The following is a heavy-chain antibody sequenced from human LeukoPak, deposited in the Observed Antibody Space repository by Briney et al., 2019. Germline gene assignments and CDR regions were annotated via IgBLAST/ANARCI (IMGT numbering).Heavy chain of an antibody. Sequence: ASVKVSCKASGYTFTGYYMHWVRQAPGQGLEWMGWINPNSGGTNYAQKFQGWVTMTRDTSISTAYMELSRLRSDDTAVYYCAREGPTGGYGFDYWGQGTLVAVSS. D-gene: IGHD5-12*01. V-gene: IGHV1-2*04. J-gene: IGHJ4*02. CDR2: INPNSGGT. CDR1: GYTFTGYY. CDR3: AREGPTGGYGFDY.